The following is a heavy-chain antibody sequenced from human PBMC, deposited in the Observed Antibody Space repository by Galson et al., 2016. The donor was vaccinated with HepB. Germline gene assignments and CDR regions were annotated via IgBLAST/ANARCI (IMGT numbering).Heavy chain of an antibody. CDR3: AREDGRSRSAYFDT. Sequence: TLSLTCSVSGGTMRSGDYYWDWLRQAPGKGLEWIGYIYYTGITFYNPSLKGRLSISVDTSKSQFSLRLTSVTAADTGVYYCAREDGRSRSAYFDTWGQGLLVTVSS. CDR1: GGTMRSGDYY. CDR2: IYYTGIT. J-gene: IGHJ4*02. V-gene: IGHV4-30-4*01. D-gene: IGHD1-1*01.